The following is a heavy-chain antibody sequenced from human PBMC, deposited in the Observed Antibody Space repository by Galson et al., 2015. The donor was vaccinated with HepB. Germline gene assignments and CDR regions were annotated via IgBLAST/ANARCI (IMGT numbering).Heavy chain of an antibody. J-gene: IGHJ3*02. V-gene: IGHV3-23*01. CDR3: APRGGYYDSSGHAFDI. CDR1: GFTFSSYA. CDR2: ISGSGGST. D-gene: IGHD3-22*01. Sequence: SLRLSCAASGFTFSSYAMSWVRQAPGKGLEWVSAISGSGGSTYYADSVKGRFTISRDNSKNTLYLQMNSLRAEDTAVYYCAPRGGYYDSSGHAFDIWGQGTMVTVSS.